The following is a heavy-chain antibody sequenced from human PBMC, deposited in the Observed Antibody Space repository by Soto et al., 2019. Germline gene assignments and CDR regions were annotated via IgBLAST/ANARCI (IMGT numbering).Heavy chain of an antibody. J-gene: IGHJ4*02. Sequence: SVKVSCKASGGTFSSYRINWVRQAPGQGLEWVGGIVPIRRTADYAQTFQGRVSITADESARTSYMELRSLRSQDTAAYYCVRDSGAKLSSSWGQGTLVTVSS. CDR2: IVPIRRTA. D-gene: IGHD6-13*01. CDR3: VRDSGAKLSSS. CDR1: GGTFSSYR. V-gene: IGHV1-69*13.